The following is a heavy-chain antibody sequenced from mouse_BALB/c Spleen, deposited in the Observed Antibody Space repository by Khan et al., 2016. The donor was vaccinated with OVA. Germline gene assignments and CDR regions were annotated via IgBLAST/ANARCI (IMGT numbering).Heavy chain of an antibody. D-gene: IGHD1-1*01. V-gene: IGHV3-1*02. CDR2: IHYSGST. CDR3: ARSGTTVVAYWYFDV. J-gene: IGHJ1*01. CDR1: GYSITSGYS. Sequence: EVQLVESGPDLVKPSQSLSLTCTVTGYSITSGYSWHWIRQFPGNKLEWMGYIHYSGSTNYNPSLKSRISITRDTSKNPFFMQLNSVTTEDTAKDYGARSGTTVVAYWYFDVWGAGTTVTVSS.